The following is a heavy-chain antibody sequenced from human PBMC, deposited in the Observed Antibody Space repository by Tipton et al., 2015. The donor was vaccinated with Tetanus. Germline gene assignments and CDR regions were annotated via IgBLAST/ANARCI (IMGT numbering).Heavy chain of an antibody. CDR3: AREPVRRSDY. J-gene: IGHJ4*02. CDR2: IETNARGGAT. V-gene: IGHV3-49*03. CDR1: GGSITSGAYL. Sequence: SLRLSCAVSGGSITSGAYLWGWIRQPPGKGLEWLSFIETNARGGATRYAASVQDRFTISRDDSKNTVYLEMNSLNSEDTAVYFCAREPVRRSDYWGQGTLVTVSS.